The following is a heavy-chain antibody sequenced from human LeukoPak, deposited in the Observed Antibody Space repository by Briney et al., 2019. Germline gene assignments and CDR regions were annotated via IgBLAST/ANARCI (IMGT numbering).Heavy chain of an antibody. J-gene: IGHJ4*02. CDR1: GFTFSSYG. CDR3: ARVQLERSGEPFDY. V-gene: IGHV3-30*03. CDR2: ISYDGSNK. D-gene: IGHD1-1*01. Sequence: GGSLRLSCAASGFTFSSYGMHWVRQAPGKGLEWGAVISYDGSNKYYADSVKGRFTISRDNSKNTLYLQMNSLRSDDTAVYYCARVQLERSGEPFDYWGQGTLVTVSS.